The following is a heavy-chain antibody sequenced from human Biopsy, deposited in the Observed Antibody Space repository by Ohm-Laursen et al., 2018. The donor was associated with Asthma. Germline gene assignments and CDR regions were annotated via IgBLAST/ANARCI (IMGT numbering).Heavy chain of an antibody. J-gene: IGHJ5*02. CDR3: ARGAMTTVTTSRFDP. V-gene: IGHV1-2*06. Sequence: SVKVSCKASGYTFIGCHIHWMRQAPGQGLEWMGRINPNSGGTNYAQKFQGRVTMTRDTSISTAYMEVNRLRSDNTAVYYCARGAMTTVTTSRFDPWGQGTLVTVSS. D-gene: IGHD4-17*01. CDR2: INPNSGGT. CDR1: GYTFIGCH.